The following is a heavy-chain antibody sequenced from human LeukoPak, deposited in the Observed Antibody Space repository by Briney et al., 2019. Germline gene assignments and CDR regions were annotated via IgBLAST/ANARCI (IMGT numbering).Heavy chain of an antibody. CDR2: ITPFNGNT. CDR3: VALMRRDAFDI. D-gene: IGHD2-8*01. CDR1: GYTFTYRY. J-gene: IGHJ3*02. V-gene: IGHV1-45*02. Sequence: SVKVSCKASGYTFTYRYLHWVRQAPGQALEWMGWITPFNGNTNYAQKFQDRVTITRDRSMSTAYMELSSLRSEDTAMYYCVALMRRDAFDIWGQGTMVTVYS.